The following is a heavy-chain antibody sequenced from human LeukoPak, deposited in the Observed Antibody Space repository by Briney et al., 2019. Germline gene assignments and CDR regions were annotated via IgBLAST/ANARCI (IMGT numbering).Heavy chain of an antibody. D-gene: IGHD3-22*01. CDR2: ISSSSSTI. Sequence: GGSLRLSCAASGFTFSSYSMKWVRQAPGEGLEWGSYISSSSSTIYYADSVKGRFTISRDNAKNSLYLQMNSLRAEDTAVYYCARDYYDSSGYYYVPLGYWGQGTLVTVSS. CDR1: GFTFSSYS. J-gene: IGHJ4*02. V-gene: IGHV3-48*01. CDR3: ARDYYDSSGYYYVPLGY.